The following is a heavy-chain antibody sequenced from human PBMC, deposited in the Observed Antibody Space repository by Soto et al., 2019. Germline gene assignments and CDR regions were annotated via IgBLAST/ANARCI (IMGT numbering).Heavy chain of an antibody. V-gene: IGHV4-59*11. CDR3: ARDVGLQYDTGYSDFWSGKNNWFDP. J-gene: IGHJ5*02. CDR1: GGSISYQY. Sequence: QVQLLESGPGLVKPSETLSLTCTVSGGSISYQYWSWLRQPPGKGLEWIGYIYYSGSTNYNPSLKSRVTRSIDTSQNQFSLELRSVTAADTAVYYCARDVGLQYDTGYSDFWSGKNNWFDPWGQGTLVTVSP. D-gene: IGHD3-3*01. CDR2: IYYSGST.